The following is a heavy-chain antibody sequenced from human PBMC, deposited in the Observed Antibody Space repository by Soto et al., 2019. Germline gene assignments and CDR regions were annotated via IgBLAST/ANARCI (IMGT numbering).Heavy chain of an antibody. CDR1: GFTFSSYG. CDR3: ATAGDSSGYYFDY. CDR2: ISYDGSNK. J-gene: IGHJ4*02. V-gene: IGHV3-30*03. Sequence: GGSLRLSCAASGFTFSSYGMHWVRQAPGKGLEWVAVISYDGSNKYYADSVKGRFTISRDNSKNTLYLQMNSLRAEDTAVYYCATAGDSSGYYFDYWGRGTLVTVSS. D-gene: IGHD3-22*01.